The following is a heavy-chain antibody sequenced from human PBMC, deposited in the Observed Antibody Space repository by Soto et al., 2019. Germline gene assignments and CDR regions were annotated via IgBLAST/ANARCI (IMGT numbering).Heavy chain of an antibody. CDR1: GFTFSSYA. J-gene: IGHJ4*02. V-gene: IGHV3-23*01. CDR2: ISGSGGST. CDR3: AKDVLGSGYDLFHFDY. Sequence: EVQLLESGGGLVQPGGSLRLSCAASGFTFSSYAMSWVRQAPGKGLEWVSAISGSGGSTYYADSVKGRFTISRDNSKNTLYLQMNSLRAEETAVYYCAKDVLGSGYDLFHFDYWGQGTLVTVSS. D-gene: IGHD5-12*01.